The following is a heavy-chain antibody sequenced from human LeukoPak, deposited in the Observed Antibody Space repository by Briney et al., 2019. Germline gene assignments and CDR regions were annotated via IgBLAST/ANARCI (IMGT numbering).Heavy chain of an antibody. CDR2: IYYSGST. CDR1: GGSISSSSYY. CDR3: ARGHTMIVRWGMDV. J-gene: IGHJ6*03. Sequence: PSETLSLTCTVSGGSISSSSYYWGWIRQPPGKGLEWIGSIYYSGSTYYNPSLKSRVTISVDTSKNQFSLKLSSVTAADTAVYYCARGHTMIVRWGMDVWGKGTTVTVSS. V-gene: IGHV4-39*07. D-gene: IGHD3-22*01.